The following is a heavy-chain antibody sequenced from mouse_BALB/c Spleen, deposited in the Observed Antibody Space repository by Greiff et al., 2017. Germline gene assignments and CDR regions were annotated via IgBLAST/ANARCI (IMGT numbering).Heavy chain of an antibody. CDR2: IDPENGNT. CDR1: GFNIKDYY. CDR3: ATYGYDEYFDV. V-gene: IGHV14-1*02. D-gene: IGHD2-2*01. J-gene: IGHJ1*01. Sequence: EVQLQESGAELVRPGALVKLSCKASGFNIKDYYMHWVKQRPEQGLEWIGWIDPENGNTIYDPKFQGKASITADTSSNTAYLQLSSLTSEDTAVYYCATYGYDEYFDVWGAGTTVTVSS.